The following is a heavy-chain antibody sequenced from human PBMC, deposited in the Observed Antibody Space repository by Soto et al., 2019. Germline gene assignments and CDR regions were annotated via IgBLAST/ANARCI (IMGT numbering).Heavy chain of an antibody. CDR3: ARGGTVGATSYFDY. V-gene: IGHV1-69*06. J-gene: IGHJ4*02. D-gene: IGHD1-26*01. Sequence: QVQLVQSGAEVKKPGSSVKVSCKASGGTFSSYAISWVRQAPGQGLEWMGGIIPIFGTANYAQTFQVRVTITADKSTITAYMELSSLRSEDTAVYYCARGGTVGATSYFDYCGQGTLVTVSS. CDR1: GGTFSSYA. CDR2: IIPIFGTA.